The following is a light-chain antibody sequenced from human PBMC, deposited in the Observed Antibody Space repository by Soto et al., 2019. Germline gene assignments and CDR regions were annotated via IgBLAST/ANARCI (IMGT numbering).Light chain of an antibody. CDR3: CSYALGSTLV. Sequence: QSALTQPASVSGSSGQSITISCTGTNSDVGSYNLVSWHQHHPGKAPKLIIYEGDKRPSGVSNRFSGSKSGNTASLTISGLQAEDEADYYCCSYALGSTLVFGGGTKLTVL. CDR1: NSDVGSYNL. J-gene: IGLJ2*01. CDR2: EGD. V-gene: IGLV2-23*01.